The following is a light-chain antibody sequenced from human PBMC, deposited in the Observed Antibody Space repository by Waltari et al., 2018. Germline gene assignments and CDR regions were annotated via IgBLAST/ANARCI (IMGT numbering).Light chain of an antibody. Sequence: EIVLTQSPATLSLSPGERAALSCRASQSVSSFLAWYQQKPGQAPRLLIYDASNRATGIPARCSGSGSGTDFTLTISSLEPEDFAVYYCQQRRTWPRTFGQGTKVEIK. CDR2: DAS. J-gene: IGKJ1*01. CDR3: QQRRTWPRT. V-gene: IGKV3-11*01. CDR1: QSVSSF.